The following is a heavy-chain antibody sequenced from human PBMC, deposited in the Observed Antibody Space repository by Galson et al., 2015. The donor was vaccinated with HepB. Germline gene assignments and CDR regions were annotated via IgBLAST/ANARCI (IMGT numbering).Heavy chain of an antibody. CDR3: ARREQLIRLGAFDV. CDR1: GFTFSSYW. Sequence: PLRLSCAASGFTFSSYWMHWVRQAPGKGLVWVSRINDDGSTTKYADSVKGRFTISRDNAKNTLYLQMNSLRAEDTAVYYCARREQLIRLGAFDVWGQGTMVTVSS. D-gene: IGHD1-26*01. CDR2: INDDGSTT. J-gene: IGHJ3*01. V-gene: IGHV3-74*01.